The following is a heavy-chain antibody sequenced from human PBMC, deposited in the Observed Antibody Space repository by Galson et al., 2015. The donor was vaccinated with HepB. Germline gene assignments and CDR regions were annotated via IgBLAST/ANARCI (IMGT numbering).Heavy chain of an antibody. Sequence: SLRLSCAASGFTVSSSYMSWVRQAPGKGLEWVSVLYSGGSTYYADSVKGRFTISRDNSKNTLYLQMNTLRAEDTAVYHCARWGASDRTVDAFDIWGQGTMVTVSS. D-gene: IGHD3-16*01. CDR2: LYSGGST. CDR3: ARWGASDRTVDAFDI. CDR1: GFTVSSSY. J-gene: IGHJ3*02. V-gene: IGHV3-53*01.